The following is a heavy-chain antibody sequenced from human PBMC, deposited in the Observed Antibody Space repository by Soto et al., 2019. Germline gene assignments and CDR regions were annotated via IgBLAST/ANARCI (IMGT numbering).Heavy chain of an antibody. CDR3: AKVSFNDMDV. CDR1: GFNFRSYS. J-gene: IGHJ6*02. V-gene: IGHV3-48*02. CDR2: ISAASSTR. Sequence: PGRSLRLSCAAFGFNFRSYSMTWVRQAPGEGLEWVSYISAASSTRSYADSVKGRFTISRDNAKNSLYLQMNSLRDDDTAVYYCAKVSFNDMDVWGQGTTVTGSS.